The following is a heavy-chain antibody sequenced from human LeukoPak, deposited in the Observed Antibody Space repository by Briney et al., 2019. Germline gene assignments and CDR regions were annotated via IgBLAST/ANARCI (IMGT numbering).Heavy chain of an antibody. Sequence: SETLSLTCTVSGGSISNYYWSWIRQPPGKGLEWIGYIYYSGSTNYNPSLKSRVTISVDTSKNQFSLKLTSVTPEDTAVYYCARSTGPIDYWGQGTLVTVSS. V-gene: IGHV4-59*12. CDR1: GGSISNYY. CDR3: ARSTGPIDY. J-gene: IGHJ4*02. D-gene: IGHD1-1*01. CDR2: IYYSGST.